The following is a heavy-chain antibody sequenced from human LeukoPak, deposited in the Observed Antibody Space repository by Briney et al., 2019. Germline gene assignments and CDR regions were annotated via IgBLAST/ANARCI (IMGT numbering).Heavy chain of an antibody. D-gene: IGHD5-12*01. CDR1: GGSISSYY. CDR3: AGDGYLIRGVVY. V-gene: IGHV4-59*01. Sequence: SETLSLTCTVSGGSISSYYWSWIRQPPGKGLEWIGYIYYSGSTNYNPSLKSRVTISVDTSKNQFSLKLSSVTAADTAVYYCAGDGYLIRGVVYWGQGTLVTVSS. J-gene: IGHJ4*02. CDR2: IYYSGST.